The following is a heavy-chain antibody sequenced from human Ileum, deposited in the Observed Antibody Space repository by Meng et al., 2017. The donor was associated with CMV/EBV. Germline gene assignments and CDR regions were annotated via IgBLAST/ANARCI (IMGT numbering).Heavy chain of an antibody. V-gene: IGHV4-39*07. J-gene: IGHJ4*02. CDR2: ITYSGTT. D-gene: IGHD3-22*01. CDR1: YCLHWLCFF. CDR3: VRASITMIDY. Sequence: VKPRVTPVPPVHVLGYCLHWLCFFWGVIRQPPKGLEWVASITYSGTTYYNPSLKSRVTMSVDTSKNQFSLKLNSVTAADTAVYYCVRASITMIDYWGQGTLVTVSS.